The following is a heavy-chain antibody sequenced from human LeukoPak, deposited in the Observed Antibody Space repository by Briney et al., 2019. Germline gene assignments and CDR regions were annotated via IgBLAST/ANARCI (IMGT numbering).Heavy chain of an antibody. D-gene: IGHD5-18*01. CDR3: ARGGGYSYGSFDY. J-gene: IGHJ4*02. CDR1: GFTFSSYA. V-gene: IGHV3-30*04. CDR2: ISYDGSNK. Sequence: GGSLRLSCAASGFTFSSYAMHWVRQAPGKGLEWVAVISYDGSNKYYADSVKGRFTISRDNAKNTLYLQMNSLRAEDTAVYYCARGGGYSYGSFDYWGQGTLVTVSS.